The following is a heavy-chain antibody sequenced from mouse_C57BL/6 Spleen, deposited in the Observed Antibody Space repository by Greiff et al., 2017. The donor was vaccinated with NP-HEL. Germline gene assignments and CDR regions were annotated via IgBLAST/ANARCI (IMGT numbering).Heavy chain of an antibody. Sequence: EVKLVESGGGLVKPGGSLKLSCAASGFTFSSYAMSWVRQTPDKRLEWVATISDGGSYTYYPDNVKGRFTISRDNAKNNLYLQMSHLKSEDTAMYYCARERDYGSSPFDYWGQGTTLTVSS. V-gene: IGHV5-4*01. CDR3: ARERDYGSSPFDY. J-gene: IGHJ2*01. CDR1: GFTFSSYA. CDR2: ISDGGSYT. D-gene: IGHD1-1*01.